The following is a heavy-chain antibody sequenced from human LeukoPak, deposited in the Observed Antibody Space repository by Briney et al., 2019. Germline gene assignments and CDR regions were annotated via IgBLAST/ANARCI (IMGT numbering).Heavy chain of an antibody. V-gene: IGHV3-21*01. J-gene: IGHJ4*02. D-gene: IGHD3-10*01. CDR3: ARDIPYYYGSGSYPDY. CDR1: GFTFSSYS. CDR2: ISSSSSYI. Sequence: GGSLRLSCAASGFTFSSYSMNWVRQAPGKGLEWVSSISSSSSYIYYADSVKGRFTISRDNAKNSPYLQMNSLRAEDTAVYYCARDIPYYYGSGSYPDYWGQGTLVTVSS.